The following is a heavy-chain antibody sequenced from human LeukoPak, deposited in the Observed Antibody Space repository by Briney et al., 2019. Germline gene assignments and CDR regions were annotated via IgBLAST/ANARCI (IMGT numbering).Heavy chain of an antibody. CDR2: INPNSGGT. V-gene: IGHV1-2*02. J-gene: IGHJ4*02. Sequence: ASVKVSCTASGYTFTGYYMHWVRQAPGQGLEWMGWINPNSGGTNYAQKFQGRVTITRDTSISTAYMELSRLRSDDTPVYYCARRTTSDYWGQGTLVTVSS. CDR3: ARRTTSDY. D-gene: IGHD1/OR15-1a*01. CDR1: GYTFTGYY.